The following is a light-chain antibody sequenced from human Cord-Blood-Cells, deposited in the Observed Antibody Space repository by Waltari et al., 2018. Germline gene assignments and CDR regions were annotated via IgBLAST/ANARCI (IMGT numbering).Light chain of an antibody. V-gene: IGKV3-11*01. CDR2: DAS. J-gene: IGKJ4*01. Sequence: IVLTQSPATLSLSPGERATLSCRASQSVSSYLAWYQQKPGQAPRLLIYDASNRATGIPARFSGSGSVTDFTLTISSLEPEDFAVYYCQQRSNWPPALTFGGGTKVEIK. CDR1: QSVSSY. CDR3: QQRSNWPPALT.